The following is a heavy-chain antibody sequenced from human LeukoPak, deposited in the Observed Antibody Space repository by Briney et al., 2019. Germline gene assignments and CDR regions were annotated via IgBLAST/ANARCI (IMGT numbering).Heavy chain of an antibody. V-gene: IGHV4-61*01. CDR3: ARVLASKNTGDV. CDR2: IYYSGST. D-gene: IGHD1/OR15-1a*01. Sequence: SETLSLTCTVSGVSVSSGPHYWSWIRQPPGKGLEWIGYIYYSGSTNYNPSLKSRVTISVDTSKNQFSLKLSSVTAADTAVYYCARVLASKNTGDVWGQGTTVTVSS. J-gene: IGHJ6*02. CDR1: GVSVSSGPHY.